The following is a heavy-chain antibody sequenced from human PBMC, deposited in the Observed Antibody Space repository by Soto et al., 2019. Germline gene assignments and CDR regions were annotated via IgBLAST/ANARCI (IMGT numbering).Heavy chain of an antibody. J-gene: IGHJ3*02. CDR1: GFTFDDYA. CDR2: ISWNSGSI. Sequence: VQLVESGGGLVQPGRSLRLSCAASGFTFDDYAMHWVRQAPGKGLEWVSGISWNSGSIGYADSVKGRFTISRDNAKNSLYLQMNSLRAEDTALYYCAKDIGAGTKWGAFDIWGQGTMVTVSS. CDR3: AKDIGAGTKWGAFDI. D-gene: IGHD1-7*01. V-gene: IGHV3-9*01.